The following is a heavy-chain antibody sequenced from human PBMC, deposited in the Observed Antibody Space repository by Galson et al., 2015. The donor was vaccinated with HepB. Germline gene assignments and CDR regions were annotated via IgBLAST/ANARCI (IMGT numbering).Heavy chain of an antibody. CDR1: GYTFNDYG. V-gene: IGHV1-18*01. J-gene: IGHJ5*02. CDR2: INPYSGNL. Sequence: SVKVSCKASGYTFNDYGISWLRQAPGQGLEWMGWINPYSGNLAFARKFKDRLTLTTDTFTATADLELKTLTSDDTAVYYCARDLRSHLLFEIVRRTPGESWGQGTLVTVPS. D-gene: IGHD2/OR15-2a*01. CDR3: ARDLRSHLLFEIVRRTPGES.